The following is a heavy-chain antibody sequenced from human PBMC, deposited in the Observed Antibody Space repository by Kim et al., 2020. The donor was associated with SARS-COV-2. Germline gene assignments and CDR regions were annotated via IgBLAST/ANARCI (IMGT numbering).Heavy chain of an antibody. Sequence: GGSLRLSCAASGFTFSSYAMHWVRQAPGKGLEWVAVISYDGSNKYYADSVKGRFTISRDNSKNTLYLQMNSLRAEDTAVYYCARGYGDPVSSDFDYWGQGTLVTVSS. CDR3: ARGYGDPVSSDFDY. CDR2: ISYDGSNK. J-gene: IGHJ4*02. V-gene: IGHV3-30*04. D-gene: IGHD4-17*01. CDR1: GFTFSSYA.